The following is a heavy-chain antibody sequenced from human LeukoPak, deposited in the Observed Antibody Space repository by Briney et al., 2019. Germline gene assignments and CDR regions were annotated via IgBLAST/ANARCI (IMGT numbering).Heavy chain of an antibody. CDR1: GFTFSSYA. J-gene: IGHJ6*03. V-gene: IGHV3-23*01. Sequence: GGSLRLSCAAFGFTFSSYAMSWVRQAPGKGLEWVSIIGYRGGSIYYAYSVQGRFTISRDNSKNTLSLQMNGLRPEDTAVYYCAKSWGYTRPYYNYMDVWGKGTTVTVSS. CDR2: IGYRGGSI. CDR3: AKSWGYTRPYYNYMDV. D-gene: IGHD3-16*02.